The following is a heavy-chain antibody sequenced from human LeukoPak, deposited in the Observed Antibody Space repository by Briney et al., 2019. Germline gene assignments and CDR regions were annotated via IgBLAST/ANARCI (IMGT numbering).Heavy chain of an antibody. J-gene: IGHJ3*02. CDR2: IIPIFGTA. Sequence: ASVKVSCKASGGTFSSYAISWVRQAPGQGLEWMGGIIPIFGTANYAQKFQGRVTITADESTSTAYMELSSLRSEDTAVYYCARYDVGLDAEGAFDIWGQGTMVTVSS. CDR3: ARYDVGLDAEGAFDI. V-gene: IGHV1-69*13. CDR1: GGTFSSYA. D-gene: IGHD1-26*01.